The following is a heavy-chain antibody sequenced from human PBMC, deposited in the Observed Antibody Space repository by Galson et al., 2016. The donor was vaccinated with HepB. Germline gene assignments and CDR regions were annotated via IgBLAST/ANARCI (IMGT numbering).Heavy chain of an antibody. D-gene: IGHD6-19*01. Sequence: SLRLSCAASGFIFSAYAIHWVRQAPGKGLEWVAMISYDGNNEYFADSVKGRFTISRDNSDNTLYLHVNTLPPEDTAIYYCGRMTRRAGHTLRGYFDSLGQGIPVTVS. CDR3: GRMTRRAGHTLRGYFDS. CDR2: ISYDGNNE. J-gene: IGHJ4*02. V-gene: IGHV3-30-3*01. CDR1: GFIFSAYA.